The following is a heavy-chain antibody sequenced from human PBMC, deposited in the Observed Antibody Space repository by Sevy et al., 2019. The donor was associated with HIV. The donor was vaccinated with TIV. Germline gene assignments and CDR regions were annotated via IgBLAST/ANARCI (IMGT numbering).Heavy chain of an antibody. CDR2: IYWNDDT. D-gene: IGHD5-18*01. CDR1: GFSLSTSGVG. V-gene: IGHV2-5*01. CDR3: AHAGQVWNLCDF. J-gene: IGHJ4*02. Sequence: SGPTLVNPTQTLTLTCTFSGFSLSTSGVGVGWIRQPPGKALEWLAVIYWNDDTRRNPSLKSRLTVTKDTSKNQVVLRMTNMDPVDTATYYCAHAGQVWNLCDFWGQGTLVTVSS.